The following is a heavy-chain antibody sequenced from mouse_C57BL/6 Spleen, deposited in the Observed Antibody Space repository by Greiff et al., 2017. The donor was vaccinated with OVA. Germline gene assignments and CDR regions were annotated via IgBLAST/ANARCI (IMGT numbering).Heavy chain of an antibody. CDR3: AGPYSNYGLYYFDY. Sequence: DVKLVESGGGLVKPGGSLKLSCAASGFTFSDYGMHWVRQAPEKGLEWVAYISSGSSTIYYADTVKGRFTISRDNAKNTLFLQMTSLRSEDTAMYYGAGPYSNYGLYYFDYWGQGTTLTVSS. J-gene: IGHJ2*01. D-gene: IGHD2-5*01. V-gene: IGHV5-17*01. CDR1: GFTFSDYG. CDR2: ISSGSSTI.